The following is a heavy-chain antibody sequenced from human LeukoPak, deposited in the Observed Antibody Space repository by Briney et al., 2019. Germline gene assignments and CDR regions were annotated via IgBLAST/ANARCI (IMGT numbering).Heavy chain of an antibody. CDR1: GGSISSGSYY. CDR2: IYTSRST. Sequence: SETLSLTCTVSGGSISSGSYYWSWIRQPAGKGLEWIGRIYTSRSTNYNPSLKSRVTISVDTSKNQFSLKLSSVTAADTAVYYCARHSGGATPIDYWGQGTLVTVSS. CDR3: ARHSGGATPIDY. J-gene: IGHJ4*02. D-gene: IGHD1-26*01. V-gene: IGHV4-61*02.